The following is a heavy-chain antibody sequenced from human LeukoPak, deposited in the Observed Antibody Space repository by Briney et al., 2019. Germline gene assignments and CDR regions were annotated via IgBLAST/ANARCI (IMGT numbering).Heavy chain of an antibody. D-gene: IGHD6-13*01. CDR3: ARTYSSSSYSPFDY. CDR2: YYGGGT. Sequence: YYGGGTYYTDSVKGRITISRDNSKNTLYLQMNSLRAEDTAVYYCARTYSSSSYSPFDYWGQGTLVTVSS. J-gene: IGHJ4*02. V-gene: IGHV3-53*01.